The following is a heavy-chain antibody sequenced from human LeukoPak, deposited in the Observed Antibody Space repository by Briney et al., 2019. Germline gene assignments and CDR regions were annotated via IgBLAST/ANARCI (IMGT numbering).Heavy chain of an antibody. Sequence: GGSLRLSCAVSGFTFSNYWMSWARQSPGHGLEWVANIYLVGSRAYYVDSVKGRFTISRDNAKNSLFLQMNSLSAEDTAVYYCGRAGPVTKDHFIDVWGKGTTVTVSS. V-gene: IGHV3-7*01. D-gene: IGHD2-2*01. CDR1: GFTFSNYW. CDR2: IYLVGSRA. CDR3: GRAGPVTKDHFIDV. J-gene: IGHJ6*03.